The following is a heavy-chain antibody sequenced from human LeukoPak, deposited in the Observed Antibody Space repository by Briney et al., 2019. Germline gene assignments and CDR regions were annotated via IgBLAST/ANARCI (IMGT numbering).Heavy chain of an antibody. D-gene: IGHD3-22*01. J-gene: IGHJ1*01. CDR3: ARGPIYDSSGYYYWEYFQH. CDR1: GGSISSYY. CDR2: IYYSGST. Sequence: SETLSLTCTVSGGSISSYYWSWIRQPPGKGLEWIGYIYYSGSTNYTPSLKSRVTISVDTSKNQFSLKLSSVTAADTAVYYCARGPIYDSSGYYYWEYFQHWGQGTLVSVSS. V-gene: IGHV4-59*01.